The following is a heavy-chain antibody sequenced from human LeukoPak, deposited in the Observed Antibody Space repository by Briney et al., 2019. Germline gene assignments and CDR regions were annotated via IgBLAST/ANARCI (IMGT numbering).Heavy chain of an antibody. Sequence: GSLRLSCAASGFTFSSYWMHWVRQAPGKGLVWVSRINSDGSSTSYADSVKGRFTISRDNAKNTLYLQMDSLRAEDTAVYYCASVYSSSSSAPPDYWGQGTLVTVSS. D-gene: IGHD6-6*01. CDR3: ASVYSSSSSAPPDY. CDR1: GFTFSSYW. V-gene: IGHV3-74*01. CDR2: INSDGSST. J-gene: IGHJ4*02.